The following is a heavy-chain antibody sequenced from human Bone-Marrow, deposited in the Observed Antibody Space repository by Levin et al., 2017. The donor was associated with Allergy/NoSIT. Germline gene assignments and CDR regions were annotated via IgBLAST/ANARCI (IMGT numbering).Heavy chain of an antibody. CDR3: ARDQTMVRGVAPYALDV. CDR2: INPNSGDT. D-gene: IGHD3-10*01. V-gene: IGHV1-2*04. CDR1: GYSFTDHY. Sequence: GESLKISCETSGYSFTDHYLHWVRQAPGRGLEWLGWINPNSGDTKYAQKFKGWVSMTRDTSISTAYLELTSLKSDDTAVYFCARDQTMVRGVAPYALDVWGQGTTVTVSS. J-gene: IGHJ6*02.